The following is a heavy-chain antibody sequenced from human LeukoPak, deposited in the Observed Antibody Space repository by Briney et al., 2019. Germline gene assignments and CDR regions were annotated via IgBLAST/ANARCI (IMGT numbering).Heavy chain of an antibody. V-gene: IGHV4-61*05. CDR3: ARAYYGSGSYYMDV. CDR1: GGSISSSSYY. D-gene: IGHD3-10*01. Sequence: ASETLSLTCTVSGGSISSSSYYWGWIRQPPGKGLEWIGYIYYSGSTNYNPSLKSRVTISVDTSKNQFPLKLSSVTAADTAVYYCARAYYGSGSYYMDVWGKGTTVTISS. J-gene: IGHJ6*03. CDR2: IYYSGST.